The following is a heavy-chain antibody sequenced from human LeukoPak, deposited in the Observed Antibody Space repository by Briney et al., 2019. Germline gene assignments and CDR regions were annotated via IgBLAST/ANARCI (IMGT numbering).Heavy chain of an antibody. CDR3: AKLVNYYGSGSYYFDY. CDR2: ISGSGGST. J-gene: IGHJ4*02. D-gene: IGHD3-10*01. V-gene: IGHV3-23*01. Sequence: PGGSLRLSCAASGFTFSSYAMSWVRQAPGKGLEWVSAISGSGGSTYYADSVKGRFTISRDNSKNTLYLQMNSLRAEDTAVYYCAKLVNYYGSGSYYFDYWGQGTLVTDSS. CDR1: GFTFSSYA.